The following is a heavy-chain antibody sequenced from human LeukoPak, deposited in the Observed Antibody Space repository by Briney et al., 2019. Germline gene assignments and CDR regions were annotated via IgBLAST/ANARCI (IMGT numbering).Heavy chain of an antibody. V-gene: IGHV1-69*13. Sequence: SVKVSCKASGGTFSSYAISWVRQAPGQGLEWMGGIIPIFGTANYAQKFQGRVTITADESTSTAYMELSSLRSEDTAVYYCASTIVEMPFYAFDIWGRGTMVTVSS. J-gene: IGHJ3*02. CDR1: GGTFSSYA. CDR2: IIPIFGTA. CDR3: ASTIVEMPFYAFDI. D-gene: IGHD5-24*01.